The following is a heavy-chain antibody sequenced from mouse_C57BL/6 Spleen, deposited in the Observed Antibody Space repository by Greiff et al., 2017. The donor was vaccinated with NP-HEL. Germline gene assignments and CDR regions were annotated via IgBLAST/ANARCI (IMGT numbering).Heavy chain of an antibody. Sequence: VQLQQSGPGLVQPSQSLSITCKVSGFSLTSYGVHWVRQSPGKGLEWLGVIWSGGSTDYNAAFISRLSISKDNSKVHVFFKRNSLQADDTAIYYCARSNSVRYAMDYWGQGTSVTVSS. CDR2: IWSGGST. V-gene: IGHV2-2*01. CDR3: ARSNSVRYAMDY. D-gene: IGHD1-1*01. CDR1: GFSLTSYG. J-gene: IGHJ4*01.